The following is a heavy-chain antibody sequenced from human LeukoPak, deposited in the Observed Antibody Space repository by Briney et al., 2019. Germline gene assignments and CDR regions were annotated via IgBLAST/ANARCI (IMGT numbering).Heavy chain of an antibody. J-gene: IGHJ6*02. Sequence: GGSLRLSCAASGFTFSSYGMHWVRQAPGKGLEWVAVIWYDGSNKYYADSVKGRFTISRDNSKNTLYLQMNSLRAEDTAVYYCARAEDTAMVYYYYGMDVWGQGTTVTVSS. CDR1: GFTFSSYG. CDR2: IWYDGSNK. D-gene: IGHD5-18*01. V-gene: IGHV3-33*01. CDR3: ARAEDTAMVYYYYGMDV.